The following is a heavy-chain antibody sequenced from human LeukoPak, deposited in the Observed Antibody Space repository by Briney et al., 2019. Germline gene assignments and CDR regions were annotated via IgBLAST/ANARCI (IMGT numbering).Heavy chain of an antibody. CDR2: IDTDEGST. Sequence: GGSLRLSCAASGFTFSSYWMHWVRQAPGKGLVWVSRIDTDEGSTSYADSVKGRFTISRDNAKNTLYLQMNSLRAEDTAVYYCARDGSLADYWGQGTLVTVSS. CDR3: ARDGSLADY. V-gene: IGHV3-74*01. J-gene: IGHJ4*02. CDR1: GFTFSSYW.